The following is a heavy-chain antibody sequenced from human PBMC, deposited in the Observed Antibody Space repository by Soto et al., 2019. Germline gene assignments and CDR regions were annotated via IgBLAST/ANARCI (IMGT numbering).Heavy chain of an antibody. J-gene: IGHJ4*02. CDR1: GYTFTSYG. Sequence: ASVKVSCKASGYTFTSYGIGWVRQAPGQGLEWMGWISAYNGNTNYAQKLQGRVTMTTDESTSTAYMELRSLRSEDTAVYYCASLVNYYDSSGYYPDFDYWGQGTLVTVSS. CDR2: ISAYNGNT. D-gene: IGHD3-22*01. V-gene: IGHV1-18*01. CDR3: ASLVNYYDSSGYYPDFDY.